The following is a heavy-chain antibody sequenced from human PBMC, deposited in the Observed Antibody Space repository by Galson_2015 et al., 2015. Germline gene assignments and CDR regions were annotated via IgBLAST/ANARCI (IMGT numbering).Heavy chain of an antibody. Sequence: CAIYGDSVSSYSGAWNWIRQSPSRGLEWLGRTYYRSKWYNDYAESVKSRITFNSDISKNQFSLQLNSVTPEDTAVYYCAGSPRYSSVYYYFYYWGQGALVTVSS. D-gene: IGHD6-19*01. CDR3: AGSPRYSSVYYYFYY. V-gene: IGHV6-1*01. CDR1: GDSVSSYSGA. J-gene: IGHJ4*02. CDR2: TYYRSKWYN.